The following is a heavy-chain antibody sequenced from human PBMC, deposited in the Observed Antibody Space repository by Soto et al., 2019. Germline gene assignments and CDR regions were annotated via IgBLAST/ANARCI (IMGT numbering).Heavy chain of an antibody. Sequence: SETLSLTCSVSGGSVSSNDYYWGWIRQPPAKGLEWIGNIDYNGVTSYNPSLKTRLTISRDTSKNQFSLRLTSVTAADTAVYFCGSVVEGATRHTDFDSWGQGTLVTVSS. CDR1: GGSVSSNDYY. V-gene: IGHV4-39*01. CDR2: IDYNGVT. CDR3: GSVVEGATRHTDFDS. D-gene: IGHD2-21*01. J-gene: IGHJ5*01.